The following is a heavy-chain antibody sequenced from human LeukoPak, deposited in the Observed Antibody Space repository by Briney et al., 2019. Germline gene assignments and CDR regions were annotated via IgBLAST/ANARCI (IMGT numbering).Heavy chain of an antibody. J-gene: IGHJ4*02. CDR3: ARVSEIVVVVAAGQYYFDY. V-gene: IGHV1-46*01. Sequence: ASVNVSCKASGYTFTSYYMHWVRQAPGQGLEWMGIINPSGGSTSYAQKFQGRVTMTRDTSTSTVYMELSSLRSEDTAVYYCARVSEIVVVVAAGQYYFDYWGQGTLVTVSS. CDR2: INPSGGST. D-gene: IGHD2-15*01. CDR1: GYTFTSYY.